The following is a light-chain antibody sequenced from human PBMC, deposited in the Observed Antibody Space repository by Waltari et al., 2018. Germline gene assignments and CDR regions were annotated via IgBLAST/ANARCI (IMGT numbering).Light chain of an antibody. CDR1: SSDVGGYNY. Sequence: QSALTQPPSASGSPGQSVTISCTGTSSDVGGYNYVSWYQQHPGKAPKRMIYEVSKRPSGCPDRFSGSKSGNTASLTVAGLRAEDEADYYCSSYAGNNNVVFGGGTKLTVL. J-gene: IGLJ2*01. V-gene: IGLV2-8*01. CDR2: EVS. CDR3: SSYAGNNNVV.